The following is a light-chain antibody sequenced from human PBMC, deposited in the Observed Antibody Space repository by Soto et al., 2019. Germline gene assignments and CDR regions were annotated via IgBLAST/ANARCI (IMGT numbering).Light chain of an antibody. CDR2: EVS. J-gene: IGLJ1*01. Sequence: QSALTQPASVSGSPGQSITISCTGTSSDVGGYNYVSWYQQHPGKAPKLMIYEVSNRPSGVSHRFSGSKSGNTASLTISGLQAEDEADYYCSSYASSSTSFGTGTKLT. CDR1: SSDVGGYNY. CDR3: SSYASSSTS. V-gene: IGLV2-14*03.